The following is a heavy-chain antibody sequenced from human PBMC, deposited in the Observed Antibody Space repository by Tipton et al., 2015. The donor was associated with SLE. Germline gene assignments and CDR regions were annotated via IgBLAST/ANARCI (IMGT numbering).Heavy chain of an antibody. CDR2: IYHSGST. J-gene: IGHJ4*02. Sequence: LTCSVSGGSISSGGYSWSWIRQPPGKGLEWIGFIYHSGSTYYNPSLKSRVTISLDTSKNQFSLKMTSVTAADTAVYYCARPDRYWGQGSLVTVTS. V-gene: IGHV4-30-2*01. D-gene: IGHD1-14*01. CDR1: GGSISSGGYS. CDR3: ARPDRY.